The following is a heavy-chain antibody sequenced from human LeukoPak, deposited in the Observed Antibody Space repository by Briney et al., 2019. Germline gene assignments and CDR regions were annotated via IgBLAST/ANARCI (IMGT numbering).Heavy chain of an antibody. V-gene: IGHV3-23*01. J-gene: IGHJ5*02. CDR2: ITGGGGSA. CDR1: GFTFSNYV. D-gene: IGHD2-15*01. CDR3: AKGGRDCGDSCYSSWFDP. Sequence: GGSLRLSCAASGFTFSNYVMSWVRQAPGKGLEWVSKITGGGGSAYYADSVKGRFPISRDNSKNTVYLQMYSLRAEDTAVYYCAKGGRDCGDSCYSSWFDPWGQGTLVTVSS.